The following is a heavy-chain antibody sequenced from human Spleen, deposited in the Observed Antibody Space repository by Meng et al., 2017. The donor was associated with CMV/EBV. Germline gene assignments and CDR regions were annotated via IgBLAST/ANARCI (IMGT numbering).Heavy chain of an antibody. CDR3: ARDPGGWDGEDTFHI. J-gene: IGHJ3*02. CDR1: GLTVSTNH. D-gene: IGHD6-19*01. V-gene: IGHV3-53*01. Sequence: GGSLRLSCAASGLTVSTNHMSWVRQAPGKGLERVSLIHSGGSTHYADSVKGRFTLSRDNSKNTLYLQMNSLLAEDTAVYYCARDPGGWDGEDTFHIWGQGTMVTVSS. CDR2: IHSGGST.